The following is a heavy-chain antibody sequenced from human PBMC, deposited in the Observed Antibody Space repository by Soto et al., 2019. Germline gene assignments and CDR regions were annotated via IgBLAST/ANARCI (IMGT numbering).Heavy chain of an antibody. D-gene: IGHD3-3*01. CDR1: GGSISSGGYY. Sequence: SETLSLTCTVSGGSISSGGYYWSWIRQHPGKGLEWIGYSYYSGSTYYNPSLKSRVTISVDTSKNQFSLKLSSVTAADTAVYYCARGYNDFRSASPTNNWFDPWGQGTLVTVSS. J-gene: IGHJ5*02. CDR2: SYYSGST. V-gene: IGHV4-31*03. CDR3: ARGYNDFRSASPTNNWFDP.